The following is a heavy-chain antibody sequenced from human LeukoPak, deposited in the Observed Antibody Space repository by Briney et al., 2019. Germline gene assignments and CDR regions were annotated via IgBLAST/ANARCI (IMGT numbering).Heavy chain of an antibody. CDR1: GYTFTGYY. CDR2: INPNSGGT. D-gene: IGHD2-8*01. V-gene: IGHV1-2*06. J-gene: IGHJ4*02. Sequence: GASVKVSCKASGYTFTGYYMHWVRQAPGQGLEWMGRINPNSGGTNYAQKFQGRVTMTRDTSISTAYMELSRLRSDDTAVYYCARWCCTNGVCYADYWSQGTLVTVSS. CDR3: ARWCCTNGVCYADY.